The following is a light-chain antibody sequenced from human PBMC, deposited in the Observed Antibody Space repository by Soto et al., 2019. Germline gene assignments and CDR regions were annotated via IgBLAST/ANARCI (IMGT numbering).Light chain of an antibody. Sequence: EIVMTQSPATLSVSPGERATLSCRASQSVSSNLAWYQQKPCQAPRLLIYGASTRATGIPARFSGSGSGTEFTLTISSLQSEDFAVYYCQQYNNWVRTFGQGTKVEIK. J-gene: IGKJ1*01. CDR3: QQYNNWVRT. CDR1: QSVSSN. CDR2: GAS. V-gene: IGKV3-15*01.